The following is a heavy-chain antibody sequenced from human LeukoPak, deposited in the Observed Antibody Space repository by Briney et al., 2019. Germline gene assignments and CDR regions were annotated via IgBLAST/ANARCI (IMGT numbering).Heavy chain of an antibody. Sequence: GGSLRLSCAASGFTFSSYGMHWVRQAPGKGLEWVAVIWYDGSNKYYADSVKGRFTISRDNSKNTLYLQMNSLRAEDTAVYYCATSPYPDYYDSSGHFDYWGQGTLVTVSS. CDR1: GFTFSSYG. V-gene: IGHV3-33*01. D-gene: IGHD3-22*01. CDR2: IWYDGSNK. CDR3: ATSPYPDYYDSSGHFDY. J-gene: IGHJ4*02.